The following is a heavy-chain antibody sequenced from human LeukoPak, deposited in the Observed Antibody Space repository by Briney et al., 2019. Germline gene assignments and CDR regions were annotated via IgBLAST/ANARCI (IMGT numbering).Heavy chain of an antibody. CDR3: ARDNLNWFDP. CDR1: GGSISSGGYT. CDR2: IYHSGST. J-gene: IGHJ5*02. V-gene: IGHV4-30-2*01. Sequence: SETLSLTCAVSGGSISSGGYTWSWIRQPPGKGLEWIGYIYHSGSTYYNPSLKSRVTISVDRSKNQFSLKLSSVTAADTAVYYCARDNLNWFDPWGQGTLVTVSS.